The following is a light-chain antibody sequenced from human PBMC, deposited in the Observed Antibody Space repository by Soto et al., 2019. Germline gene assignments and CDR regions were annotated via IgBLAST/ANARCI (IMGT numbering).Light chain of an antibody. Sequence: EIVMTQSPATLSASPGERATLSCRASQSLSGNLAWYQQKPGQGPRLLIYGASTRTTGIPARFSGSGSGTEFTLTISSLQSEDFAVYYCQQYNNWPLTFGGGTKVEIK. CDR1: QSLSGN. J-gene: IGKJ4*01. CDR3: QQYNNWPLT. V-gene: IGKV3-15*01. CDR2: GAS.